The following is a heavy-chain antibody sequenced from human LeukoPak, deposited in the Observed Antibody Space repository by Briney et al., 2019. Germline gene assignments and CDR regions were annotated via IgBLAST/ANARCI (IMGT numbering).Heavy chain of an antibody. Sequence: GASVKVSCKASGYTFTGYYMHWVRQAPGQGLEWMGRINPNSGGTNYAQKFQGRVTMTRDTSISTAYMELSRLRSDDTAVYYCARDQWDSSGWFDYWGQGTLVTVSS. CDR2: INPNSGGT. D-gene: IGHD6-19*01. CDR3: ARDQWDSSGWFDY. CDR1: GYTFTGYY. J-gene: IGHJ4*02. V-gene: IGHV1-2*06.